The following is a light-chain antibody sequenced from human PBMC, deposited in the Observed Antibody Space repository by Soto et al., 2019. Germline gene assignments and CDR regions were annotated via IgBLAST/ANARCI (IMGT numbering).Light chain of an antibody. CDR1: QSFRGL. V-gene: IGKV3-11*01. Sequence: EVVLTQSPVTLSLSPGERATLSCRASQSFRGLLAWYQQKPGQAPRLLIYDAYNRATGIPPRFSGSGSGTDFTLTISSIETEDSAVYYCQQRHMWPITFGQGTRLEIK. CDR3: QQRHMWPIT. J-gene: IGKJ5*01. CDR2: DAY.